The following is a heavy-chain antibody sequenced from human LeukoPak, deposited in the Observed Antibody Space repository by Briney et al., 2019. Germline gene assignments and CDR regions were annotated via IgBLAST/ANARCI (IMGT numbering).Heavy chain of an antibody. CDR2: IKQDGSEK. Sequence: GGSLRLSCAASGFTFSSYWMSWVRQAPGKGLEWVANIKQDGSEKYCVDSVKGRFTISRDNSKNTLYLQMNSLRAEDTAVYYCASRSGYYYYYMDVWGKGTTVTISS. V-gene: IGHV3-7*03. J-gene: IGHJ6*03. CDR1: GFTFSSYW. CDR3: ASRSGYYYYYMDV.